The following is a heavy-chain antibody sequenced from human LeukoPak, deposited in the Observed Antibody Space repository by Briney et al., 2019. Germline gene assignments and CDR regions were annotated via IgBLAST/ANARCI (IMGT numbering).Heavy chain of an antibody. J-gene: IGHJ2*01. CDR1: GGSFSGYY. CDR2: INHSGST. Sequence: SETLSLTCAVYGGSFSGYYWSWIRQSPGKGLEWIGEINHSGSTNYNPSLKSRLTLSVDTAKNQFSLKLNSVPAADTALYYCARRRQYDSSLFWNFDLWGRGTLVTVSS. V-gene: IGHV4-34*01. D-gene: IGHD6-6*01. CDR3: ARRRQYDSSLFWNFDL.